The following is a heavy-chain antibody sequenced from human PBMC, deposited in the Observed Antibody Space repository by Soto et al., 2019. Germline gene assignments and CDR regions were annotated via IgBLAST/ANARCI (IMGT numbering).Heavy chain of an antibody. CDR1: GYSFGTSG. J-gene: IGHJ4*02. V-gene: IGHV1-18*01. D-gene: IGHD3-22*01. CDR2: ISAYNGNT. Sequence: QVKLVQSGTEVKKPGASMKVSCKASGYSFGTSGISWVRQAPGQGLEWMGWISAYNGNTNYEQKLQDRVTMTTDTSTNTAYLELRSLRSDGTAVYYCARAGQYYDSSGYANWGQGTLVTVSS. CDR3: ARAGQYYDSSGYAN.